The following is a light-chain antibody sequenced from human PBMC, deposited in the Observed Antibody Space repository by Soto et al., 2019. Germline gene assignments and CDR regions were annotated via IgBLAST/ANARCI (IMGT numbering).Light chain of an antibody. Sequence: DIQVTQSPSSVSASVGDRVTITCRASQGLVNWLAWYQQKPGKAPKLLIYAASSFQSGVQSRFSGSESGTDFTLNISSLQPEDFATYYCQQTSSLPLTFGVGTKVAIK. V-gene: IGKV1-12*01. CDR2: AAS. CDR1: QGLVNW. J-gene: IGKJ4*01. CDR3: QQTSSLPLT.